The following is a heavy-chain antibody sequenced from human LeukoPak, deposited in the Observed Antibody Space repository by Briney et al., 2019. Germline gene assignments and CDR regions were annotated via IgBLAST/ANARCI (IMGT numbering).Heavy chain of an antibody. V-gene: IGHV5-51*01. CDR1: GYSFTSYW. Sequence: GESLKISCKGSGYSFTSYWIGWVRQMPGKGLEWMGIIYPGDSDTRNSPSFQGQVTISADKSISTAYLQWSSLKASDTAMYYCARRHSHPIGAFDYWGQGTLVTVSS. J-gene: IGHJ4*02. CDR3: ARRHSHPIGAFDY. CDR2: IYPGDSDT.